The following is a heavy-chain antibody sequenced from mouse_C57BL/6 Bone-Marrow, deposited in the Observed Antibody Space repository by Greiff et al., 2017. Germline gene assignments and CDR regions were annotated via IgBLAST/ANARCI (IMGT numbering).Heavy chain of an antibody. D-gene: IGHD1-1*01. J-gene: IGHJ3*01. V-gene: IGHV1-50*01. CDR1: GYTFTSYW. CDR2: IDPSDSYT. CDR3: ARNHYGSSPAWFAY. Sequence: VQLQQPGAELVKPGASVKLSCKASGYTFTSYWMQWVKQRPGQGLEWIGEIDPSDSYTNYNQKFKGKATLTVDTSSSPAYMPLSSLTSVDSAVYYCARNHYGSSPAWFAYWGQGTLVTVSA.